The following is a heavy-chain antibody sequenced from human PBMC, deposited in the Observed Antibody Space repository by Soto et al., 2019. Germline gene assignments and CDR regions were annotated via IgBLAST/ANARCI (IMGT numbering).Heavy chain of an antibody. Sequence: SETLCLTCTVAGGSISSYCWSWIRQPPGKGLEWIGYLYYTGSTNYNPSLKSRVTISGDTSTNQFSLKLTSVTAADTAVYYCARAEGLKGPFDYWGQGTLVTVSS. CDR3: ARAEGLKGPFDY. V-gene: IGHV4-59*01. D-gene: IGHD3-16*01. CDR2: LYYTGST. CDR1: GGSISSYC. J-gene: IGHJ4*02.